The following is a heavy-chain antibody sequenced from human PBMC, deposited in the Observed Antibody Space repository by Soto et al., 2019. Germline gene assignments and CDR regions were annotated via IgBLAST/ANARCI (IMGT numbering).Heavy chain of an antibody. Sequence: EVQLVESGGGLVQTGGSLRLSCAASGFTFYTSWMDWVRQAPGKGLEWVANINEDGSEKYYVDSVKGRFTISRDNAKNSVNLQMNSLRADDTAIYYCSRRLEVWGQGTTVTVSS. CDR3: SRRLEV. V-gene: IGHV3-7*05. J-gene: IGHJ6*02. CDR2: INEDGSEK. CDR1: GFTFYTSW.